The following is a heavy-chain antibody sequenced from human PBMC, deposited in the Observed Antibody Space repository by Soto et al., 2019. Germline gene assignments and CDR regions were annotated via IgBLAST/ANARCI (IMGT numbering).Heavy chain of an antibody. CDR1: GFTFTSYA. V-gene: IGHV3-23*01. CDR3: ARDRGVARGWFDP. D-gene: IGHD5-12*01. J-gene: IGHJ5*02. CDR2: VIGSGSRT. Sequence: GGSLRLSCAASGFTFTSYAMAWVRQAPGKGLEWVSVVIGSGSRTYYADSVKDRFTISRDNFKNTLYLQMNVLRAEDTAVYYCARDRGVARGWFDPWGRGTLVTVSS.